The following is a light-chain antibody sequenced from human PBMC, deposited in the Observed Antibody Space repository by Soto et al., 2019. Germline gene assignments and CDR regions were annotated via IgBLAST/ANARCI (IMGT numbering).Light chain of an antibody. CDR3: QSFDRSLTAWV. Sequence: QSVLTQPPSVSGAPGQRVTISCTGSSSNIGAGYDVHWYRQLPGAAPTLLISGNSDRPSGVPDRFSGSKSGPSAALAISGLQTDDEDDYYCQSFDRSLTAWVFGGGTKLTVL. J-gene: IGLJ3*02. CDR2: GNS. CDR1: SSNIGAGYD. V-gene: IGLV1-40*01.